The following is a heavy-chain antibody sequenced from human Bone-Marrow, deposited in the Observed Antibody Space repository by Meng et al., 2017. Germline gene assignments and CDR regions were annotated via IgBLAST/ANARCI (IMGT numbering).Heavy chain of an antibody. CDR3: ARDDWGPIGY. CDR2: IWYDGSNK. J-gene: IGHJ4*02. V-gene: IGHV3-33*01. D-gene: IGHD7-27*01. CDR1: GLPFSSYG. Sequence: GLVGGAGGGWSQPVASLSSSVAGSGLPFSSYGMHWVRQAPGKGLEWVAVIWYDGSNKYYADSVKGRFTISRDNSKNTLYLQMNSLRAEDTAVYYCARDDWGPIGYWGQGTLVTVSS.